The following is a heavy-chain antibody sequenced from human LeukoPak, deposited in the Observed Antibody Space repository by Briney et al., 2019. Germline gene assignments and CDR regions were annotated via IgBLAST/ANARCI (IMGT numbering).Heavy chain of an antibody. CDR1: GGSISSGSYY. V-gene: IGHV4-61*02. CDR3: ARETPYKDIVVVPAALDP. J-gene: IGHJ5*02. Sequence: SQTLSLTCTVSGGSISSGSYYWSWIRQPAGKGLEWIGRIYTSGSTNYNPSLKSRVTISVDTSKNQFSLKLSSVTAADTAVYYCARETPYKDIVVVPAALDPWGQGTLVTVSS. CDR2: IYTSGST. D-gene: IGHD2-2*01.